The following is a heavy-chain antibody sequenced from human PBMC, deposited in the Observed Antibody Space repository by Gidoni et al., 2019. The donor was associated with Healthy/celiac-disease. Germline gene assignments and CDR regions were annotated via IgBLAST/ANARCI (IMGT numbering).Heavy chain of an antibody. D-gene: IGHD1-26*01. J-gene: IGHJ6*02. Sequence: EVQLVESGGGLVKPGGSLRLSCAASRFTFSSYSMNWVRQAPGKGLEWVSSISSSSSYIYYADSVKGRFTISRDNAKNSLYLQMNSLRAEDTAVYYCARGNKTGIGEWELDNGMDVWGQGTTVTVSS. CDR2: ISSSSSYI. V-gene: IGHV3-21*01. CDR3: ARGNKTGIGEWELDNGMDV. CDR1: RFTFSSYS.